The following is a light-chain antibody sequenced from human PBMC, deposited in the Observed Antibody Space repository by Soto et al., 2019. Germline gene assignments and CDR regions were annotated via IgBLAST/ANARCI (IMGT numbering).Light chain of an antibody. V-gene: IGLV4-69*01. CDR2: LNSDGTH. Sequence: QLVLTQSPSASASLGASVKLTCTLSSGYSTYAIAWHQQQPEKGPRFLMKLNSDGTHDKGDGIPDRFSGSTSGAERYLNISRLQSEDEADYYCQTWDTVGVFGGGTKLTVL. J-gene: IGLJ2*01. CDR1: SGYSTYA. CDR3: QTWDTVGV.